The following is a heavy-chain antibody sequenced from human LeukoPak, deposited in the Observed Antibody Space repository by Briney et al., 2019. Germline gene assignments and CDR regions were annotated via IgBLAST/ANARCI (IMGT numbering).Heavy chain of an antibody. CDR3: ASGGSSISY. CDR1: GGSISGSSYY. V-gene: IGHV4-39*07. J-gene: IGHJ4*02. CDR2: LYYSGTT. D-gene: IGHD1-26*01. Sequence: SETLSLTCTVSGGSISGSSYYWGWIRQPPGKGLEWIGSLYYSGTTYYNPSLKSRVTISLDTSKNHFSLKLSSVTAADTAVYYCASGGSSISYWGQGTLVTVSS.